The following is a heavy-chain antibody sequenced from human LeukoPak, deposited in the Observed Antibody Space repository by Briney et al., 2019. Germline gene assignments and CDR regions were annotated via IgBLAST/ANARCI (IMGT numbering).Heavy chain of an antibody. V-gene: IGHV3-7*04. CDR2: IKQDGSEK. CDR3: ARRHHFGFLDS. Sequence: PSGGSLRLSCAASGVMFPSYWMTWVRQAPGKGLEWVVNIKQDGSEKYYVDSVKGRCTISRDNAKNSVYLQMNSLRAEDTAVYYCARRHHFGFLDSWGQGTLVTVSS. D-gene: IGHD3-10*01. J-gene: IGHJ4*02. CDR1: GVMFPSYW.